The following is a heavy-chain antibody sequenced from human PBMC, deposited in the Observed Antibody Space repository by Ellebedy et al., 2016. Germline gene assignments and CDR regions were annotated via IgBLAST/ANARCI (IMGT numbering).Heavy chain of an antibody. CDR2: IYHSGST. D-gene: IGHD4-23*01. Sequence: SETLSLTXAVSGGSISSGGYSWSWIRQPPGKGLEWIGYIYHSGSTYYNPSLKSRVTISVDTSKNQFSLKLSSVTAADTAVYYCARVSDYGGNSELGYWGQGTLVTVSS. J-gene: IGHJ4*02. CDR3: ARVSDYGGNSELGY. CDR1: GGSISSGGYS. V-gene: IGHV4-30-2*01.